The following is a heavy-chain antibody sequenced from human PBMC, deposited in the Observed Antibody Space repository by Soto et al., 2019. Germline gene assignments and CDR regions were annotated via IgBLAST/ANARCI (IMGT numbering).Heavy chain of an antibody. CDR3: VRQGIGPLHGLVDV. Sequence: QVQLQESGPGMVKPSETLSLTCTVSSDPTSTHNWGWIRQTPGKGLEWIGYIYEVGSTSYNPSLHRRVTISLDRSTKQLSLKLRSATAADTAMYHCVRQGIGPLHGLVDVWGRGTTVTVSS. V-gene: IGHV4-59*08. CDR2: IYEVGST. J-gene: IGHJ6*02. D-gene: IGHD3-10*01. CDR1: SDPTSTHN.